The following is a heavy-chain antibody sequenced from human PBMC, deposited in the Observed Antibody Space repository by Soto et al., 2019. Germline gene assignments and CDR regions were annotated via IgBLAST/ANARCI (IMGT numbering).Heavy chain of an antibody. J-gene: IGHJ4*02. CDR3: ARAGFAASKGLDF. CDR1: GGSISGYY. D-gene: IGHD3-10*01. CDR2: VYDSGST. Sequence: SETLSLTCTVSGGSISGYYWSWVRQAPGQGLEWIGHVYDSGSTNYRPSLKSRVTISLDTSRNQFSLKLTSVTAADTAVYYCARAGFAASKGLDFWGQGTQVNVS. V-gene: IGHV4-59*01.